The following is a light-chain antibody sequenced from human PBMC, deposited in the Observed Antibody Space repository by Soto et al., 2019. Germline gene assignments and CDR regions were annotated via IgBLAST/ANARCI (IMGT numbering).Light chain of an antibody. CDR1: SGDVGSYNL. CDR3: SSYTVCSPLGI. Sequence: QSALTQTASVSGSPGQSITISCTGTSGDVGSYNLVSWYQLRPGKAPKLMIFDVDIRPSGVSNRFSGSKSGNTASLTISGLQAEDEGDYYCSSYTVCSPLGIFGGGTKLTVL. CDR2: DVD. J-gene: IGLJ2*01. V-gene: IGLV2-14*02.